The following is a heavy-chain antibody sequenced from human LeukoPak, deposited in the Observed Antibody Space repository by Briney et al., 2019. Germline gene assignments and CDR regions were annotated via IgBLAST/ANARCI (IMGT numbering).Heavy chain of an antibody. V-gene: IGHV1-18*01. D-gene: IGHD2-15*01. CDR2: ISAYNGNT. Sequence: ASVKVSCKASGYTFTSYGISWVRQAPGQGLEWMGWISAYNGNTNYAQKLQGRVTMTTDTSTSTAYMELRSLRSDDTAVYYCARGLAVVRDYYYYGMDVWGQGTTVTVSS. J-gene: IGHJ6*02. CDR3: ARGLAVVRDYYYYGMDV. CDR1: GYTFTSYG.